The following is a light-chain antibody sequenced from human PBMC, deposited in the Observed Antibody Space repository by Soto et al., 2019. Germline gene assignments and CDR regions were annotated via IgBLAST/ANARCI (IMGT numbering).Light chain of an antibody. CDR2: GAS. J-gene: IGKJ1*01. Sequence: EIVMTRSPATLSVSPGERATLSCRASQTVSNSLAWYQQKPGQAPRLLIYGASTRATDIPARFSGSGSGTQFTLTISSLQSEDVAVYYCQQYNNWPGTFGQGTKVDIK. CDR3: QQYNNWPGT. V-gene: IGKV3-15*01. CDR1: QTVSNS.